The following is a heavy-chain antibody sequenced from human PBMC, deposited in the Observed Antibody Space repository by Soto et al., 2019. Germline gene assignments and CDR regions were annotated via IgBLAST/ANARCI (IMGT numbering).Heavy chain of an antibody. D-gene: IGHD6-13*01. V-gene: IGHV3-15*01. CDR3: TTEANLAAAGPTSYYYGLAV. CDR1: GFTFSNAW. J-gene: IGHJ6*02. CDR2: IKSKTDGGTT. Sequence: PGGSLRLSCAASGFTFSNAWMSWVRQAPGKGLEWVGRIKSKTDGGTTDYAAPVKGRFTISRDDSKNTLYLQMNSLKTEDTAVYYCTTEANLAAAGPTSYYYGLAVCGQGTTATVSS.